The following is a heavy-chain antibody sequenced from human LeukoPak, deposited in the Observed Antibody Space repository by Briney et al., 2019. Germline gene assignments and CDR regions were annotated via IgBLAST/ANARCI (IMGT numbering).Heavy chain of an antibody. J-gene: IGHJ3*02. CDR1: GGSIRSSYYY. CDR2: IYDSGST. CDR3: ARHPSTVVSPPLAFDI. Sequence: PSETLSLTCTVSGGSIRSSYYYWGWIRQPPGKGLEWIGSIYDSGSTYYNPSLKSRVTISVDTSKNQFSLKLTSVTAADTAVYYCARHPSTVVSPPLAFDIWGQGTKDTVSS. V-gene: IGHV4-39*01. D-gene: IGHD4-23*01.